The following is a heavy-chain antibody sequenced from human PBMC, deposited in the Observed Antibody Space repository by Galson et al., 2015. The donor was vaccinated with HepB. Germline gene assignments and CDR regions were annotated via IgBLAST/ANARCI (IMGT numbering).Heavy chain of an antibody. Sequence: SLRLSCAASGLMFNTYGMHWVRQAPGKGLEWIAVTSYDGTTHYYADSVKGRITISRDNSKNTLYLQMNNLRLADTAVYYCARGSHSSGSFDVWGQGTMVTVSS. CDR1: GLMFNTYG. V-gene: IGHV3-30*01. CDR3: ARGSHSSGSFDV. J-gene: IGHJ3*01. CDR2: TSYDGTTH. D-gene: IGHD3-22*01.